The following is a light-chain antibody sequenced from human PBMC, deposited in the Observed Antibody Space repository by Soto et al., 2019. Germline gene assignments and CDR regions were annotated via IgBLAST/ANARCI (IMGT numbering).Light chain of an antibody. Sequence: DIQMTQSPSTLSASVGDRVTITCRASQSIGSWLAWYQQKPGKAPKLLIYKASTLASGVPSRFRGSGSGTEFTLTINSLQPDDFATYYCQQYHIYSGTFGQGTKVDIK. CDR2: KAS. V-gene: IGKV1-5*03. CDR1: QSIGSW. CDR3: QQYHIYSGT. J-gene: IGKJ1*01.